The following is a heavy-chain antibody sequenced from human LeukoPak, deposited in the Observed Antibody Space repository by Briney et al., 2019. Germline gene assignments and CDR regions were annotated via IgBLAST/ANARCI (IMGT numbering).Heavy chain of an antibody. CDR2: IRYDGSNK. D-gene: IGHD2-15*01. J-gene: IGHJ4*02. V-gene: IGHV3-30*02. CDR3: ARGGVVGSPLDY. Sequence: PGGSLRLSCAASGFTFSSYGMHWVRQAPGKGLEWVAFIRYDGSNKYYADSVKGRFTISRDNAKNSLYPQMNSLRAEDTAVYYCARGGVVGSPLDYWGQGTLVTVSS. CDR1: GFTFSSYG.